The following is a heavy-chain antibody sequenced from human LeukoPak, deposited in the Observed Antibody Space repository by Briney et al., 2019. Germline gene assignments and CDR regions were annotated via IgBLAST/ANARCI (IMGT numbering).Heavy chain of an antibody. Sequence: PGGSLRLSCAASGFTLSDYWMSWVRQAPGKGLEWVANIKEDGSEKNYVDSVKGRFTISRDNAKNSLYLQMNSLRAEDTAVFYCARDRGYSPFDYWGQGTLVTVSS. CDR1: GFTLSDYW. CDR3: ARDRGYSPFDY. CDR2: IKEDGSEK. V-gene: IGHV3-7*01. D-gene: IGHD5-18*01. J-gene: IGHJ4*02.